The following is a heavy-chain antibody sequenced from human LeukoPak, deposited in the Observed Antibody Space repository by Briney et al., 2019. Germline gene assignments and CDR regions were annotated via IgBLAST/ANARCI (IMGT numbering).Heavy chain of an antibody. Sequence: GGSLRLSCAASGFTFSDVWMGCVRQAPGKGLEWVANINQDGSENYYVDSVKGRFTISRDNAKNSLYLQMNSLRAEDTAVYYCTKGRSSHYWGQGTLVTVST. CDR3: TKGRSSHY. CDR2: INQDGSEN. D-gene: IGHD3-10*01. V-gene: IGHV3-7*01. CDR1: GFTFSDVW. J-gene: IGHJ4*02.